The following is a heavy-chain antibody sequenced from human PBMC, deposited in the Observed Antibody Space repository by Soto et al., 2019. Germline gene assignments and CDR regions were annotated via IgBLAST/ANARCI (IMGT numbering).Heavy chain of an antibody. CDR3: ARAYEGDYFDY. V-gene: IGHV3-30-3*01. CDR2: ISYDGSNK. Sequence: QVQLVESGGGVVQPGRSLRLSCAASGFTFSSYAMHWVRQAPGKGLEWVAVISYDGSNKYYADSVKGRFTISRDNSKNTLYLQMHSLRAEHTAVYYCARAYEGDYFDYWGQGTLVTVSS. CDR1: GFTFSSYA. D-gene: IGHD3-16*01. J-gene: IGHJ4*02.